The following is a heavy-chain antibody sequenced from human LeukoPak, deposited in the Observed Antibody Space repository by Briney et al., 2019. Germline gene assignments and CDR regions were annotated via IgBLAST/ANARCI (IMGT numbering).Heavy chain of an antibody. D-gene: IGHD4-11*01. Sequence: PSQTLSLTCTVSGGSISSGANYWSWIRQPPGRGLEWIGYISHSESAYYSPSLESRITISVDRSKNQFSLNLKSVTAADTAIYYCARDGGTTSNPSHDTFAIWGQGTMVAVSS. CDR1: GGSISSGANY. V-gene: IGHV4-30-2*01. J-gene: IGHJ3*02. CDR2: ISHSESA. CDR3: ARDGGTTSNPSHDTFAI.